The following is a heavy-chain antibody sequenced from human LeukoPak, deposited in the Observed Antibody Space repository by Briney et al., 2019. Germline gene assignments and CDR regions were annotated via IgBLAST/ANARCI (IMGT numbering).Heavy chain of an antibody. V-gene: IGHV3-48*04. CDR2: ISGSGETI. D-gene: IGHD3-10*01. CDR3: TRDHRYGSGSLDY. Sequence: GGSLRLSCEASGFAFSTYSMNWVRQAPGKGLEWVSYISGSGETISYADSVEDRFTISRDNAKNSLYLQMNSLRAEDTALYYCTRDHRYGSGSLDYWGRGTLVTVSS. CDR1: GFAFSTYS. J-gene: IGHJ4*02.